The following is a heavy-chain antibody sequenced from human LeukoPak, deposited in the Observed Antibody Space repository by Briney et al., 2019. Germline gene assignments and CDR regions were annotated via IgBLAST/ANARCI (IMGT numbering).Heavy chain of an antibody. V-gene: IGHV1-24*01. CDR3: APYGNKGNWFDP. D-gene: IGHD2/OR15-2a*01. CDR1: GYTLTELS. J-gene: IGHJ5*02. Sequence: ASVKVSCKVSGYTLTELSMHWVRQAPGEGLEWMGGFDPEDGETIYAQKFQGRVTMTEDTSTDTAYMELSSLRSEDTAVYYCAPYGNKGNWFDPWGQGTLVTVSS. CDR2: FDPEDGET.